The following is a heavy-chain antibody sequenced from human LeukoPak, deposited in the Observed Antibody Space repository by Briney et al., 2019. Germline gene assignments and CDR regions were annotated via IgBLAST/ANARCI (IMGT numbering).Heavy chain of an antibody. CDR1: GLTFSSYA. V-gene: IGHV3-30*04. CDR3: ARAPDWLSDYYGMDV. D-gene: IGHD3-9*01. CDR2: ISYDGSNK. J-gene: IGHJ6*02. Sequence: GGSLRLSCAASGLTFSSYAMHWVRQAPGKGLEWVAVISYDGSNKYYADSVKGRFTISRDNSKNTLYLQMNSLRAEDTAVYYCARAPDWLSDYYGMDVWGQGTTVTVSS.